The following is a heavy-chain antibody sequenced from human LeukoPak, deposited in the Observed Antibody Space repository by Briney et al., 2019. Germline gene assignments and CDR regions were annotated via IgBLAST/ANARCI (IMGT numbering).Heavy chain of an antibody. CDR2: TYYSGST. CDR1: GGSISSSSYY. V-gene: IGHV4-39*01. J-gene: IGHJ4*02. CDR3: ARQIAVAGPKYFDY. Sequence: SETLSLTCTVSGGSISSSSYYWGWFRKPPGKGLEWIGSTYYSGSTYYNPSLKSRVTISVDTSKNQFSLKLSSVTAADTAVYYCARQIAVAGPKYFDYWGQGTLVTVSS. D-gene: IGHD6-19*01.